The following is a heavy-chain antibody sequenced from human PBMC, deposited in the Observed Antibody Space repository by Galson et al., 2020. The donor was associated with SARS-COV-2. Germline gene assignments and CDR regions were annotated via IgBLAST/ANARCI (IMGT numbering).Heavy chain of an antibody. Sequence: SVKVSCKASGFTFTSSAMQWVRQARGQRLEWIGWIVVGSGNTNYAQKFQERVTITRDMSTSTAYMELSSLRSEDTAVYYCAAPYCSSTSCYDAFDIWGQGTMVTVSS. CDR2: IVVGSGNT. V-gene: IGHV1-58*02. J-gene: IGHJ3*02. CDR3: AAPYCSSTSCYDAFDI. CDR1: GFTFTSSA. D-gene: IGHD2-2*01.